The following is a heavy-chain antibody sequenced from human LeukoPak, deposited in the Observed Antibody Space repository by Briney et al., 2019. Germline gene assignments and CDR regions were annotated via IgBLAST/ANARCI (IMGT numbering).Heavy chain of an antibody. D-gene: IGHD3-10*01. Sequence: WGSLRLSCAASGFTFSSYWMHWVRQAPGKGLVWVSRINSDGSSTSYADSVKGRFTISRDNAKNTLYLQMNSLRAEDTAVYYCARGRRGSGSYYPYWGQGTLVTVSS. J-gene: IGHJ4*02. CDR1: GFTFSSYW. V-gene: IGHV3-74*01. CDR2: INSDGSST. CDR3: ARGRRGSGSYYPY.